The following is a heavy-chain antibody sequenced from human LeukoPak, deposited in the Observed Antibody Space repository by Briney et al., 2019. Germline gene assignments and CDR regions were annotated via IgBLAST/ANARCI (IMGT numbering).Heavy chain of an antibody. CDR3: AKDARGSEGF. D-gene: IGHD3-10*01. CDR1: GFTFSTYA. Sequence: TGGSLRLSCAASGFTFSTYAMSWVRQAPGKGLEWVSAVSSGASSTYYADSVRGRFTISRDNSRNTLYLQMNSLSADDTAVYYCAKDARGSEGFWGQGPLVTVSS. V-gene: IGHV3-23*01. J-gene: IGHJ4*02. CDR2: VSSGASST.